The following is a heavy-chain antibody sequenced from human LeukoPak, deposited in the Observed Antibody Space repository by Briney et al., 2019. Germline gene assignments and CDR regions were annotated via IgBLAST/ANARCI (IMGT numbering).Heavy chain of an antibody. CDR3: AKEQGSSGYYFDY. D-gene: IGHD3-22*01. V-gene: IGHV3-74*01. CDR2: INSDGSRT. J-gene: IGHJ4*02. CDR1: GFTFSSYS. Sequence: GGSLRLSCAASGFTFSSYSMNWVRQAPGKGLVWVSRINSDGSRTSYADSVKGRFTISRDNAKNTLYLQMNSLRAEDTAVYYCAKEQGSSGYYFDYWGQGTLVTVSS.